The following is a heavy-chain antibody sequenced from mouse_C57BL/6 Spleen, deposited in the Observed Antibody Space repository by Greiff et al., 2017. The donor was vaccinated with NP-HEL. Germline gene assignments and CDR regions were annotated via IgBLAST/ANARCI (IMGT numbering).Heavy chain of an antibody. D-gene: IGHD1-1*01. CDR3: ARGYYGSSPYYFGY. Sequence: EVQRVESGGGLVKPGGSLKLSCAASGFTFSSYAMSWVRQTPEKRLEWVATISDGGSYTYYPDNVKGRFTISRDNAKNNLYLQMSHLKSEDTAMYYCARGYYGSSPYYFGYWGQGTTLTVSS. V-gene: IGHV5-4*01. J-gene: IGHJ2*01. CDR2: ISDGGSYT. CDR1: GFTFSSYA.